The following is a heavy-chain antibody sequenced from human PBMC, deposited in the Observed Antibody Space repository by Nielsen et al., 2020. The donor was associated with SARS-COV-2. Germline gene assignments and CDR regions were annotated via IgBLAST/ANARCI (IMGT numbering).Heavy chain of an antibody. V-gene: IGHV3-33*01. J-gene: IGHJ4*02. CDR1: GFTFSSYG. Sequence: GESLKISCAASGFTFSSYGMHWVRQAPGKGLEWVAVIWYDGSNKYYADSVKGRFTISRDNSENTLYLQMDSLRVEDTAVYYCARDKYGGPTVDWGQGTLVTVSS. CDR2: IWYDGSNK. CDR3: ARDKYGGPTVD. D-gene: IGHD4-17*01.